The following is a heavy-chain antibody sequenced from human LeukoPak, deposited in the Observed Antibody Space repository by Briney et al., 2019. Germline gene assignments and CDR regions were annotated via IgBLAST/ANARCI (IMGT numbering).Heavy chain of an antibody. J-gene: IGHJ4*02. Sequence: PGGSLRLSCAASGFTFGSYAMHWVRQAPGKGLEWVAVISYDGSNKYYADSVKGRFTISRDNSKNTLYLQMNSLRAEDTAVYYCARARIVGAKIPDYFDYWGQGTLVTVSS. CDR1: GFTFGSYA. CDR3: ARARIVGAKIPDYFDY. D-gene: IGHD1-26*01. CDR2: ISYDGSNK. V-gene: IGHV3-30-3*01.